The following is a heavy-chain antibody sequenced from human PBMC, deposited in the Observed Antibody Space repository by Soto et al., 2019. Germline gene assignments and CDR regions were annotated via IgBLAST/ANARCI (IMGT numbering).Heavy chain of an antibody. D-gene: IGHD4-17*01. CDR1: GGRCDDYG. J-gene: IGHJ4*02. CDR3: VKDALTTVAYYFDY. Sequence: PEGALRRSCEVSGGRCDDYGMHWVRQAPGKGLEWIAGISRDSRSISYGASMKGRFTISRDNAKNSLYLQLNSLRADDTAFYYCVKDALTTVAYYFDYCGQGALVSSPQ. V-gene: IGHV3-9*01. CDR2: ISRDSRSI.